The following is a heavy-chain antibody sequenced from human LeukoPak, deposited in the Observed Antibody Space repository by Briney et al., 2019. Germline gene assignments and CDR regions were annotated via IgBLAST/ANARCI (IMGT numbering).Heavy chain of an antibody. CDR1: GFPFSFFA. D-gene: IGHD6-19*01. Sequence: GGSLRLSCEASGFPFSFFAMSWLRQAPGKGLEWVSTINANSGTRSYAASVRGRFTISRDNSKNTLYLQLNTLRADDTAVYYCAKPISGGLAVTADWFAPWGQGTLVTVSS. V-gene: IGHV3-23*01. J-gene: IGHJ5*01. CDR3: AKPISGGLAVTADWFAP. CDR2: INANSGTR.